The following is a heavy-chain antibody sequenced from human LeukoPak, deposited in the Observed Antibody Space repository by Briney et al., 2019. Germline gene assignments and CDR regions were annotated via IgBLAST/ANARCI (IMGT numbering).Heavy chain of an antibody. D-gene: IGHD1-1*01. CDR1: GYTFTGCY. V-gene: IGHV1-2*02. Sequence: GASVKVSCKASGYTFTGCYMHWVRQAPGQGLEWMGWINPSSDGTNYAQKFQGRVTLTRDTSISTAYMELSRLRSDDTAVYYCARDGSLDYWGQGTLVTVSS. CDR3: ARDGSLDY. CDR2: INPSSDGT. J-gene: IGHJ4*02.